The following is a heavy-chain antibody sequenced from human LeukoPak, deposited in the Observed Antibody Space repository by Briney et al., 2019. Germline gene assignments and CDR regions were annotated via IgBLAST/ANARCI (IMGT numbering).Heavy chain of an antibody. CDR2: VSSSGST. CDR3: ARGPYSYHSSGAFDI. CDR1: GDSITCFY. J-gene: IGHJ3*02. V-gene: IGHV4-4*07. D-gene: IGHD3-22*01. Sequence: NPSETLSLTCTVSGDSITCFYWSWIRQAAGKGLEWIGRVSSSGSTNYNPSLKSRVTISVDTSKKQFSLKLSSVTAAATAVYFCARGPYSYHSSGAFDIWGQGTMVTVSS.